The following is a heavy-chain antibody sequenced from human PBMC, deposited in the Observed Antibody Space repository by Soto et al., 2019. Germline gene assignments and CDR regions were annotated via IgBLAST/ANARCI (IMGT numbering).Heavy chain of an antibody. CDR3: AREHGVVGSSSAFDH. D-gene: IGHD1-26*01. CDR1: GFTFSTYT. Sequence: EVQVVESGGGLVKPGGSLRLSCVFSGFTFSTYTMNWVRQAPGKGLEWVSSINGRSNYVYYEDSVKGRFTISRDNAKNSLYLQKNRLRAEDTAIYYCAREHGVVGSSSAFDHWRLGTLVTVSS. J-gene: IGHJ4*02. V-gene: IGHV3-21*01. CDR2: INGRSNYV.